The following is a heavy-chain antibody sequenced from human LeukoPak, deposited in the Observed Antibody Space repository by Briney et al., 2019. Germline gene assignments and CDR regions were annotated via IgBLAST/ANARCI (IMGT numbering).Heavy chain of an antibody. J-gene: IGHJ4*02. Sequence: GESLKISCKGSGYSFTSYWIGWVRQMPGKGLEWMGIIYPGDSDTRYSPSFQGQVTISADKSISTAYLQWSSLKASDTAMYYCARHHHYDFWSGYSVPYYFDYWGQGTLATVSS. CDR2: IYPGDSDT. CDR1: GYSFTSYW. V-gene: IGHV5-51*01. D-gene: IGHD3-3*01. CDR3: ARHHHYDFWSGYSVPYYFDY.